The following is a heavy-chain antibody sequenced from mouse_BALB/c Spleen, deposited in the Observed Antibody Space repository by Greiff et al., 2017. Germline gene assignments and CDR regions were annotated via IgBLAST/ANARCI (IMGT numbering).Heavy chain of an antibody. J-gene: IGHJ1*01. CDR1: GFTFSSYA. V-gene: IGHV5-9-3*01. Sequence: EVQVVESGGGLVKPGGSLKLSCAASGFTFSSYAMSWVRQTPEKRLEWVATISSGGSYTYYPDSVKGRFTISRDNAKNTLYLQMSSLRSEDTAMYYCARHPYGSSPYWYFDVWGAGTTVTVSS. CDR3: ARHPYGSSPYWYFDV. D-gene: IGHD1-1*01. CDR2: ISSGGSYT.